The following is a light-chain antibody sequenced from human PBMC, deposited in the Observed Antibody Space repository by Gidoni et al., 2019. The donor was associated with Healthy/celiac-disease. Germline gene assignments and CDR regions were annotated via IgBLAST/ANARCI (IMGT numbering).Light chain of an antibody. J-gene: IGKJ1*01. CDR3: QQYYSYPWT. Sequence: AIRTTQSPSSFSASTGDRVTITCRAIQRISSYLAWYQQKPGKAPKLLIYAASTLQSGVPSRFSGSGSGTDFTLTISCLQSEDFATYYCQQYYSYPWTFGQGTKVEIK. CDR2: AAS. CDR1: QRISSY. V-gene: IGKV1-8*01.